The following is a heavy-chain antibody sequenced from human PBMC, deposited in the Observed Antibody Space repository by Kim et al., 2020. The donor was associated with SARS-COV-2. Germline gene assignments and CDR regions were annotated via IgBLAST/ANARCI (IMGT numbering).Heavy chain of an antibody. CDR3: ATDWRFYFETPGDY. V-gene: IGHV1-3*04. J-gene: IGHJ4*02. CDR1: GYLFTYFG. CDR2: INTGNGNT. D-gene: IGHD2-15*01. Sequence: ASVKVSCKPSGYLFTYFGIHWVRQAPGQSLEWMGSINTGNGNTRYSQKFQGRVTLMKDTSATTAYMELRSLRSEDTAVYYCATDWRFYFETPGDYWGQGTLVTVSS.